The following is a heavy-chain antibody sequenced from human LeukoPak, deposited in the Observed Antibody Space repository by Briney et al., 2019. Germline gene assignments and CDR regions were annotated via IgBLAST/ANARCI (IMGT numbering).Heavy chain of an antibody. D-gene: IGHD3-9*01. Sequence: PSETLSLTCAAYGGSFSGYYWSWIRQPPGKGLEWIGEINHSGSTNYNPSLKSRVTISVDTSKNQFSLKLSSVTAADTAVYYCASGTRLRYFDWGQGTLVTVSS. CDR3: ASGTRLRYFD. CDR1: GGSFSGYY. CDR2: INHSGST. V-gene: IGHV4-34*01. J-gene: IGHJ4*02.